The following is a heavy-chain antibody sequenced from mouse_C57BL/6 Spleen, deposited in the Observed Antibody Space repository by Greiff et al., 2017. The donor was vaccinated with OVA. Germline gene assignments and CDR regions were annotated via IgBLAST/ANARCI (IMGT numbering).Heavy chain of an antibody. J-gene: IGHJ3*01. CDR2: INPNNGGT. D-gene: IGHD2-3*01. V-gene: IGHV1-22*01. CDR1: GYTFTDYN. Sequence: EVQLQQSGPELVKPGASVKMSCKASGYTFTDYNMHWVKQSHGKSLEWIGYINPNNGGTSYNQKFKGKATLTVNKSSSTAYMELRSLTSEDSAVYYCAPSPIYDGYPFAYWGQGTLVTVSA. CDR3: APSPIYDGYPFAY.